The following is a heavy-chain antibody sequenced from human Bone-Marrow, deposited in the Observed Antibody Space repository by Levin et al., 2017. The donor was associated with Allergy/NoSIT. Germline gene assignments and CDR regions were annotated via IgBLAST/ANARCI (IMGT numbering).Heavy chain of an antibody. Sequence: GGSLRLSCAASGSSLSAYGMHWVRQAPGKGLEWVAVISYDGNNKYYVGSVRGRFTISRDNSKNTLYLQMNSLRPEDTAVYYCAKDRAENCESCGQTVSYFYFYGMDVWGQGTTVTVSS. D-gene: IGHD3-22*01. J-gene: IGHJ6*02. CDR3: AKDRAENCESCGQTVSYFYFYGMDV. V-gene: IGHV3-30*18. CDR1: GSSLSAYG. CDR2: ISYDGNNK.